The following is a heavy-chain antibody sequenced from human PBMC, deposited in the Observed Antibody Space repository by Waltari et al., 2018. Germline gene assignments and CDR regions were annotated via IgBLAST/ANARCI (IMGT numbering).Heavy chain of an antibody. Sequence: EVQLVESGGGLVEPGGSLRLSCAASGFPFRNNWRTWVRQAPGKGLEWVANINQDGSEKYSVESVKGRFTISRDNAKNSLYLQLNSLRADDTAVYYCTRGGDDSSWYWRNWGQGTLVTVSS. D-gene: IGHD6-13*01. CDR3: TRGGDDSSWYWRN. V-gene: IGHV3-7*01. CDR1: GFPFRNNW. CDR2: INQDGSEK. J-gene: IGHJ4*02.